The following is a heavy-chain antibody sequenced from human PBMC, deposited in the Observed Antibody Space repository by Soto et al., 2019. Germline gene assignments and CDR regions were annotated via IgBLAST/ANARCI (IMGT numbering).Heavy chain of an antibody. D-gene: IGHD3-3*01. Sequence: QVQLVESGGDLVKPGGSLRLSRAASGYTFSDYYMSWIRQAPGKGLEGISYIDTSGTKIYYADSVKGRLTITRDNAKNSLYLEMNSLRDEDTAVYYCASHYDMWSGYLSPVDYWGQGTLVTVSS. CDR2: IDTSGTKI. CDR3: ASHYDMWSGYLSPVDY. J-gene: IGHJ4*02. CDR1: GYTFSDYY. V-gene: IGHV3-11*01.